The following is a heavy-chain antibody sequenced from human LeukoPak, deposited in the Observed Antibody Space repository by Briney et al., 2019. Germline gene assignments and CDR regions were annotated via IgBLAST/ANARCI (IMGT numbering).Heavy chain of an antibody. J-gene: IGHJ4*02. V-gene: IGHV3-74*01. D-gene: IGHD1-26*01. Sequence: QSGGSLRLSCVASGFSFSTQRMHWVRQAPGKGLVWVSYINIDERITGYADSVKGRFTISRDNGKNTLYLQMNSLRAEDTAVYYCARGQGANNFGYWGQGTLVTVSS. CDR2: INIDERIT. CDR3: ARGQGANNFGY. CDR1: GFSFSTQR.